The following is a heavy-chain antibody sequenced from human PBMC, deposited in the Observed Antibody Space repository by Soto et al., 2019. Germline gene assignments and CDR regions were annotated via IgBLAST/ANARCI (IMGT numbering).Heavy chain of an antibody. CDR1: GFSLTTRGTC. Sequence: SGPTLVNPTQTLTLTCTFSGFSLTTRGTCVSWIRQPPRKALEWLAVIYWDDDKCYRPSLNNRLTITKDTSKNQVVLTMTNVDTVDTATYYCAHLHANSGYDWRYDPWGQGTLVTVSS. V-gene: IGHV2-5*08. CDR2: IYWDDDK. D-gene: IGHD5-12*01. J-gene: IGHJ5*02. CDR3: AHLHANSGYDWRYDP.